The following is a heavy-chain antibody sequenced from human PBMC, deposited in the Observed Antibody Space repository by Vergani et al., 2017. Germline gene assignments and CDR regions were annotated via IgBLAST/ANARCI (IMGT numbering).Heavy chain of an antibody. CDR1: DSSIMTKPY. CDR2: IHHSGDT. D-gene: IGHD3-10*01. Sequence: QVQLLESGPRLVKPSETLTLTCDVSDSSIMTKPYWGWFRQSPGKGLEWIGCIHHSGDTRYNSFLKSRVSISIVYSSKFSLSLTSVTAADTAIYYCARQRGSGGFFPSSYFNGMEVWGHGNTGTGSP. CDR3: ARQRGSGGFFPSSYFNGMEV. J-gene: IGHJ6*01. V-gene: IGHV4-38-2*01.